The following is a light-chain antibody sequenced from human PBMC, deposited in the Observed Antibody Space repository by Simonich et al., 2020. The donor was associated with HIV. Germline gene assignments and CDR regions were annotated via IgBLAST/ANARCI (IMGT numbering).Light chain of an antibody. V-gene: IGKV1-NL1*01. CDR3: LQDYTTSWT. CDR1: QGISNS. Sequence: DIQMTQSPSSLSASVGDRVTITCRASQGISNSLARYQQKPGKAPKLLLYAASRLESGVPSRFSGSGSGTDYTLTISSLQPEDFATYYCLQDYTTSWTFGQGTKVEIK. CDR2: AAS. J-gene: IGKJ1*01.